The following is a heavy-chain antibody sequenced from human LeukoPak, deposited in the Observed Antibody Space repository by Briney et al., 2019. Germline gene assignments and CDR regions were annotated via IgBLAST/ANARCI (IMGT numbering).Heavy chain of an antibody. CDR1: RFVFSSTG. J-gene: IGHJ5*02. Sequence: GGSLRLSCAASRFVFSSTGMHWVRQAPGKGLEWVAYIRYDGSDKFYADSVKGRFTISRDNSKNTLSLQMNSLRAEDTAVYYCARASYCSGGSCITWGQGTLVTVSS. CDR3: ARASYCSGGSCIT. D-gene: IGHD2-15*01. V-gene: IGHV3-30*02. CDR2: IRYDGSDK.